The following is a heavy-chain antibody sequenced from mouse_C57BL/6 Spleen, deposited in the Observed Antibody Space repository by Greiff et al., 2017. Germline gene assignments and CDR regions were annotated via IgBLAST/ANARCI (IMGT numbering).Heavy chain of an antibody. D-gene: IGHD2-12*01. V-gene: IGHV6-3*01. CDR1: GFTFSNYW. CDR2: IRLRSDNYAT. J-gene: IGHJ3*01. Sequence: EVKLVEFGGGLVQPGGSMKLSCVASGFTFSNYWMNWVRQSPEKGLEWVAQIRLRSDNYATHYAVSVKGRFTISREDSKSSVYLQMNNLRAEDTGIYYCTAYYNYWGQGTLVTVSA. CDR3: TAYYNY.